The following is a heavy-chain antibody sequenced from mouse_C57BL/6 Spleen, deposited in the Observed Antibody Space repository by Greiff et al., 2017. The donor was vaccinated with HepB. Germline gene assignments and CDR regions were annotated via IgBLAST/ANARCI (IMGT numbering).Heavy chain of an antibody. CDR1: GYTFTDYE. V-gene: IGHV1-15*01. CDR3: TPYGSSYLYAMDY. J-gene: IGHJ4*01. Sequence: QVQLQQSGAELVRPGASVTLSCKASGYTFTDYEMHWVKQTPVHGLEWIGAIDPETGGTAYNQKFKGKAILTADKSSSTAYMELRSLTSEDSAVYYCTPYGSSYLYAMDYWGQGTSVTVSS. CDR2: IDPETGGT. D-gene: IGHD1-1*01.